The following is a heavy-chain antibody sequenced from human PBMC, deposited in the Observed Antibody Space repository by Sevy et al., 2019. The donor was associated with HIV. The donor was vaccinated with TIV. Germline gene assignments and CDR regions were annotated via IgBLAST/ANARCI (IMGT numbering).Heavy chain of an antibody. CDR2: IGYDGSDK. CDR1: GFTPSTYG. V-gene: IGHV3-33*01. CDR3: ARDPRMYGDYLLAYCDS. D-gene: IGHD2-8*01. Sequence: GGSLRLSCTASGFTPSTYGMHWVRQAPGKGLEWVAVIGYDGSDKYYADSVKGRFTISRDNSKNTLFLQMDSLRAEDTAVYYCARDPRMYGDYLLAYCDSWGQGTLVTVSS. J-gene: IGHJ4*02.